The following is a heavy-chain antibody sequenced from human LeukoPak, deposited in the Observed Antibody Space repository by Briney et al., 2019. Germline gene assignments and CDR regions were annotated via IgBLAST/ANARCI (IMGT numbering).Heavy chain of an antibody. CDR3: ARAFSMVRGVIMTGFDY. CDR2: IKQDGSEK. CDR1: GFTFSSYW. J-gene: IGHJ4*02. Sequence: GGSLRLSCAASGFTFSSYWMSWVRQAPGKGLEWVANIKQDGSEKYYVDSVKGRFTISRDNAKNSLYLQMNSLRAEDTAVYYCARAFSMVRGVIMTGFDYWGQGTLVTVSS. V-gene: IGHV3-7*01. D-gene: IGHD3-10*01.